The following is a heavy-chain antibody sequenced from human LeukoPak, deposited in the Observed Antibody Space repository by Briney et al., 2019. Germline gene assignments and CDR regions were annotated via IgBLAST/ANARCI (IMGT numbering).Heavy chain of an antibody. V-gene: IGHV3-15*01. J-gene: IGHJ4*02. CDR3: TCPGLISRSDFDY. D-gene: IGHD3-16*01. CDR2: IKSKTDGGTT. CDR1: GFTFSNAW. Sequence: GGSLRLSCAASGFTFSNAWMSWVRQAPGKGLEWVGRIKSKTDGGTTDYAAPVKGRFTISRDDSKNTLYLQMNSLKTEDTAVYYCTCPGLISRSDFDYWGQGTLVTVSS.